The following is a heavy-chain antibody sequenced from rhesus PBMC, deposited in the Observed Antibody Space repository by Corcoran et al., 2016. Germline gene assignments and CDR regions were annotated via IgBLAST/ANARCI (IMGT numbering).Heavy chain of an antibody. CDR2: IYGSGGST. Sequence: QVQLQESGPGLVKPSETLPLTCAVSGASISSNYWSWIRQAPGKGLEWIGRIYGSGGSTDSNPSLKSRVPISIDTSKNQFSLKLSSVTAADTAVYYCAREEPLYDSGYYTSRTHPGPYYYGLDSWGQGVVVTVSS. J-gene: IGHJ6*01. D-gene: IGHD3-28*01. V-gene: IGHV4S2*01. CDR3: AREEPLYDSGYYTSRTHPGPYYYGLDS. CDR1: GASISSNY.